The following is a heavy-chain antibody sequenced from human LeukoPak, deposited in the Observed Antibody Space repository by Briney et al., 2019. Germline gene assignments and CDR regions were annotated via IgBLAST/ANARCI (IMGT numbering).Heavy chain of an antibody. D-gene: IGHD3-10*01. CDR3: ASRSASGNWFLAY. Sequence: ASVKVSCKASGYTFTGQYIHWVRQAPGQGLEWMGWIDPNSGGTNYAQKFQGRVTMTRDTSISTVYMELGRLTSDDTAVYYCASRSASGNWFLAYWGQGSLVTLSS. CDR2: IDPNSGGT. V-gene: IGHV1-2*02. J-gene: IGHJ4*02. CDR1: GYTFTGQY.